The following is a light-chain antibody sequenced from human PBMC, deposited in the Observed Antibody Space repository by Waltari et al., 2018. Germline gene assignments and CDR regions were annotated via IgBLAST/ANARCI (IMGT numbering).Light chain of an antibody. CDR3: HVWHPDVDPGV. CDR1: NIGTYS. Sequence: SYMLTQPPSVSVAPGETARITCGGDNIGTYSVHWYQQKPGKAPMLGIFYDRDRPSGIPERVSGANSGNTATLTISRVEAGDEAKYYCHVWHPDVDPGVFGPGSDVTV. CDR2: YDR. J-gene: IGLJ1*01. V-gene: IGLV3-21*04.